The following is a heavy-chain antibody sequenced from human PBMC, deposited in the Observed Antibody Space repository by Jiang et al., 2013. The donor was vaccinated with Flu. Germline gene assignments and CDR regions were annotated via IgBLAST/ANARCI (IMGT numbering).Heavy chain of an antibody. V-gene: IGHV4-30-4*01. Sequence: SLTCTVSGGSISSAEYYWGWIRQPPGKGLEWIGYMFHTGSTYYNPSLRSRLTMSLDTSKIQFSLKLESVTAADTAVYFCSRGSAASSGYDYWGQGTRVTVSS. CDR2: MFHTGST. CDR1: GGSISSAEYY. CDR3: SRGSAASSGYDY. J-gene: IGHJ4*02. D-gene: IGHD3-22*01.